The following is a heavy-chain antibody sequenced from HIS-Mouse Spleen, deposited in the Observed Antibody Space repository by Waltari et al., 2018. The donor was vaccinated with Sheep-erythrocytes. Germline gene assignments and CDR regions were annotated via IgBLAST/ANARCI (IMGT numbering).Heavy chain of an antibody. CDR2: ISSSSSYI. Sequence: EVQLVESGGGLVKPGGSLRLSCAASGFTFSSFCMNLVRQAPGKGLEWVSSISSSSSYIYYADSVKGRFTISRDNAKNSLYLQMNSLRAEDTAVYYCARVASGATFDYWGQGTLVTVSS. V-gene: IGHV3-21*01. D-gene: IGHD1-26*01. J-gene: IGHJ4*02. CDR1: GFTFSSFC. CDR3: ARVASGATFDY.